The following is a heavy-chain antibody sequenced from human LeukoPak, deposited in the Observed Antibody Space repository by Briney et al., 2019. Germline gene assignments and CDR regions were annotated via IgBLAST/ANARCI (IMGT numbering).Heavy chain of an antibody. CDR3: AKDVGYCSSTTCYKPFDY. J-gene: IGHJ4*02. CDR2: FSGSGGST. Sequence: GGSLRLSCAASGFTFSNYAMSWVRQAPGKGLEWVSAFSGSGGSTYYADSVKGRFTISRDNSKNTLYLQMNSLRAEDTAVHYCAKDVGYCSSTTCYKPFDYWGQGTLVTVSS. CDR1: GFTFSNYA. D-gene: IGHD2-2*02. V-gene: IGHV3-23*01.